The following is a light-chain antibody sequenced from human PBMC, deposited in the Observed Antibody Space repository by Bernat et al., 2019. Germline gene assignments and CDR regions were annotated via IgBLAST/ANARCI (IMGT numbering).Light chain of an antibody. Sequence: ITCRASQGISIYLNWYQQKPGKPPKRLIYGASPLERGVPSTFSGSGSGTVFTLTISSLQPEDFATYYCLQYNSGPWTLGQGTQVEIK. J-gene: IGKJ1*01. CDR2: GAS. CDR1: QGISIY. V-gene: IGKV1-17*01. CDR3: LQYNSGPWT.